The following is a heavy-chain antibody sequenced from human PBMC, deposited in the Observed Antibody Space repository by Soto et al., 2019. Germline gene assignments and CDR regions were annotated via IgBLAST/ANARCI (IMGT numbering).Heavy chain of an antibody. CDR1: GFAFNNYG. CDR3: AREDSIIIPAVSDF. D-gene: IGHD2-2*01. V-gene: IGHV3-21*01. J-gene: IGHJ4*02. CDR2: ISKSDYT. Sequence: GGSLRLSCTVSGFAFNNYGINWVRQAPGKGLEWVSSISKSDYTYYSDSVTGRFTISRDNAKNSVSLQMNTLRVEDTAVYYCAREDSIIIPAVSDFWGQGTLVTVTS.